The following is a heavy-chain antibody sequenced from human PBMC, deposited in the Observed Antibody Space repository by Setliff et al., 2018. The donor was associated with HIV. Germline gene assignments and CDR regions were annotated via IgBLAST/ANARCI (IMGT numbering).Heavy chain of an antibody. CDR1: GFTFSSFA. Sequence: SCSASGFTFSSFAMHWVRQAPGKGLEYVSAISSDGGTTYYADSVKGRFTISRDNSRNTLYLQMSSLRGDTAVYYCVKAGGDPHDWYFDFWGRGTLVTAPQ. CDR2: ISSDGGTT. D-gene: IGHD3-10*01. CDR3: VKAGGDPHDWYFDF. V-gene: IGHV3-64D*09. J-gene: IGHJ2*01.